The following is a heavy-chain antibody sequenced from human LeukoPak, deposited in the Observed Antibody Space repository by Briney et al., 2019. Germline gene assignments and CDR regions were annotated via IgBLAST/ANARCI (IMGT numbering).Heavy chain of an antibody. V-gene: IGHV3-11*01. CDR1: GFTFSDYY. CDR3: ARDRATMVQGEFYYYMDV. J-gene: IGHJ6*03. D-gene: IGHD3-10*01. CDR2: ISSSGSTI. Sequence: GGSLRLSCAASGFTFSDYYMSWIRQAPGKGLEWVSYISSSGSTIYYADSVKGRFTISRDNAKNSLYLQMNSLRAEDTAVYYCARDRATMVQGEFYYYMDVWGKGTMVTVSS.